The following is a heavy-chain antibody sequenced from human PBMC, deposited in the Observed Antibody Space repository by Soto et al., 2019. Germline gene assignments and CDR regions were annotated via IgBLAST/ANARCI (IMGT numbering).Heavy chain of an antibody. Sequence: ASVKVSCKTSGYTFSGHAIHWLRQAPGQRLEWMGWINAGNGNTKYSQKFQGRVTITRDTSASTAYMELSSLRSEDTAVYYCARGSGYYYWDDYWGQGTLVTVSS. CDR1: GYTFSGHA. V-gene: IGHV1-3*01. CDR3: ARGSGYYYWDDY. J-gene: IGHJ4*02. D-gene: IGHD3-22*01. CDR2: INAGNGNT.